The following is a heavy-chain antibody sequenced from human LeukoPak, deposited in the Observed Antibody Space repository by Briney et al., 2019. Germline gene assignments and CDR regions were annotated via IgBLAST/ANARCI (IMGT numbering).Heavy chain of an antibody. V-gene: IGHV4-61*08. Sequence: SETLSLTCTVSGASVGSAGYYWSWIRQPPGGGLEWIGYDYYIANTNYNPSLKSRVTMSVNPSKNQFSLKLSSVTAADTAVYYCARERDVPAYYDYWGQGTLVTVSS. D-gene: IGHD2-2*01. CDR2: DYYIANT. CDR3: ARERDVPAYYDY. CDR1: GASVGSAGYY. J-gene: IGHJ4*02.